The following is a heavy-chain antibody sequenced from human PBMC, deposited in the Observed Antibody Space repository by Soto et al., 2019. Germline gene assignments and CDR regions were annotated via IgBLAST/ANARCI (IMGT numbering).Heavy chain of an antibody. Sequence: PGGSLRLSCAASGFTLSSYWMSWVRQAPGKGLEWVANIKQDGSDKYYVDSVRGRFTISRDNAKNSLYLQMNSLRAGDTAVYYCGRSYGGYGGYCFDCWGQGTLVTVSS. CDR3: GRSYGGYGGYCFDC. CDR2: IKQDGSDK. CDR1: GFTLSSYW. D-gene: IGHD5-12*01. V-gene: IGHV3-7*03. J-gene: IGHJ4*02.